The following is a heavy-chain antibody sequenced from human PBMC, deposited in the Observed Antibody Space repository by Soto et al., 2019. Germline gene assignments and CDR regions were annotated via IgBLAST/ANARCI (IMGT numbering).Heavy chain of an antibody. D-gene: IGHD3-22*01. CDR2: IYPGDSDT. CDR3: ARLANYSDSSGYFDAFDI. CDR1: GYSFTSYW. Sequence: PGESLKISCNGSGYSFTSYWVGWVRPMPGKGLEWMGIIYPGDSDTRYSLSFLGQVTISADKSISTAYLQWSSLKASDTAMYYCARLANYSDSSGYFDAFDIVGQGTMVTVSS. V-gene: IGHV5-51*01. J-gene: IGHJ3*02.